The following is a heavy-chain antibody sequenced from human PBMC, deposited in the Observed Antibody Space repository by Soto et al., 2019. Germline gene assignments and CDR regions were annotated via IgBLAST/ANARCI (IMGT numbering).Heavy chain of an antibody. CDR1: GYTFTSYG. Sequence: ASVKVSCKASGYTFTSYGISWVRQAPGQGLEWMGWISAYNGNTNYAQKLQGRVTMTTDTSTSTAYMELRSLRSDDTAVHYCARVWSGIVGASPPSYYYYGMDVWGQGTTVTVSS. V-gene: IGHV1-18*01. CDR2: ISAYNGNT. D-gene: IGHD1-26*01. CDR3: ARVWSGIVGASPPSYYYYGMDV. J-gene: IGHJ6*02.